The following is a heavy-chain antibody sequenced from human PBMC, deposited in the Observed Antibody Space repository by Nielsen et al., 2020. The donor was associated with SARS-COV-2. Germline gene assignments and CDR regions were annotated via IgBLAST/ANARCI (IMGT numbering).Heavy chain of an antibody. CDR3: ARFMTTVTTETFDY. D-gene: IGHD4-17*01. Sequence: GGSLRLSCAASGFTFSSYAMHWVRQAPGKGLEWVAVISYDGSNKYYADSVKGRFTASRDNSKNTLYLQMHSLRAEDTAIYYCARFMTTVTTETFDYWGQGTLVTVSS. V-gene: IGHV3-30-3*01. CDR2: ISYDGSNK. J-gene: IGHJ4*02. CDR1: GFTFSSYA.